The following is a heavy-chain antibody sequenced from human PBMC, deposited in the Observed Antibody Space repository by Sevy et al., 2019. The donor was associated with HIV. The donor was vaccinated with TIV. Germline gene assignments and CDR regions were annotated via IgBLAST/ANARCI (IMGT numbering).Heavy chain of an antibody. V-gene: IGHV3-33*01. Sequence: GGSLRLSCAASGFTFSSYGRHWVRQTPGKGLEWVAVIWYDGSNKYYADSVRGRFTISRDNSKNTLYLQMTSLRAEDTAVYYCARSYSSSWHYYYGMDVWGQGTTVTVSS. D-gene: IGHD6-13*01. CDR1: GFTFSSYG. CDR2: IWYDGSNK. J-gene: IGHJ6*02. CDR3: ARSYSSSWHYYYGMDV.